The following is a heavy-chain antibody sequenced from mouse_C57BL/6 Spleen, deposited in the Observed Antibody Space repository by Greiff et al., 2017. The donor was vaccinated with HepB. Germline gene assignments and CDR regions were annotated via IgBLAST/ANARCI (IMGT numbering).Heavy chain of an antibody. V-gene: IGHV1-42*01. Sequence: EVQLQQSGPELVKPGASVKISCKASGYSFTGYYMNWVKQSPEKSLEWIGEINPSTGGTTYNQKFKAKATLTVDKSSSTAYMQLKSLTSEDSAVYYCARKGANLDYWGQGTTLTVSS. CDR2: INPSTGGT. CDR1: GYSFTGYY. J-gene: IGHJ2*01. CDR3: ARKGANLDY.